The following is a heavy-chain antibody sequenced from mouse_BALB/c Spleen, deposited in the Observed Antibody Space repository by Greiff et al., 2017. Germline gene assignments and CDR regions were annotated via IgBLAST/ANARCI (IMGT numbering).Heavy chain of an antibody. CDR1: GFTFSSYA. V-gene: IGHV5-6-5*01. J-gene: IGHJ2*01. D-gene: IGHD1-1*01. CDR3: ARVPITTVVAHYFDY. CDR2: ISSGGST. Sequence: EVKLRESGGGLVKPGGSLKLSCAASGFTFSSYAMSWVRQTPEKRLEWVASISSGGSTYYPDSVKGRFTISRDNARNILYLQMSSLRSEDTAMYYCARVPITTVVAHYFDYWGQGTTLTVSS.